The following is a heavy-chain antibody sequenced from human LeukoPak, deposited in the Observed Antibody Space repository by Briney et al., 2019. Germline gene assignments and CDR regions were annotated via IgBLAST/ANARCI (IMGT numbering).Heavy chain of an antibody. J-gene: IGHJ4*02. CDR2: ISGSGGST. CDR3: AKGYCSSTSCPEDY. CDR1: GFTFSNYA. V-gene: IGHV3-23*01. D-gene: IGHD2-2*01. Sequence: GGSLRLSCAASGFTFSNYAMSWVRQAPGKGLEWVSAISGSGGSTYYADSVKGRFTISRDNSKNTLYLQMISLRAEDTAVYYCAKGYCSSTSCPEDYWGQGTLVTVSS.